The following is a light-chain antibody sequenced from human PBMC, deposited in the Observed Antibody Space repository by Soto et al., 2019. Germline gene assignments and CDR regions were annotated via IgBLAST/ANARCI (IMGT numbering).Light chain of an antibody. CDR1: QSVSSN. CDR3: QHYNNWPKT. Sequence: EIVMTQSPATLSVSPGGGATLSCRASQSVSSNLAWYQQKPGQTPRLLIYGASTRATGIPARFSGSGSGTEFTLTISSLQSEDFAVYYCQHYNNWPKTFGQGTKVDIK. V-gene: IGKV3-15*01. J-gene: IGKJ1*01. CDR2: GAS.